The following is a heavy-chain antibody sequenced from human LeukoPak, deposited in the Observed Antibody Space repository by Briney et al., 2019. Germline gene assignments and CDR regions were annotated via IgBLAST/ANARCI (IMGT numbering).Heavy chain of an antibody. V-gene: IGHV1-69*05. CDR3: LRVWSGQGWFDP. Sequence: SVKVSCKASGGTFSSYAISWVRQAPGQGLEWMGGIIPIFGTANYAQKFQGRVTITTDESTSTAYMELSSLRSEDTAVYYCLRVWSGQGWFDPRGQGTLVTVSS. J-gene: IGHJ5*02. D-gene: IGHD3-3*01. CDR2: IIPIFGTA. CDR1: GGTFSSYA.